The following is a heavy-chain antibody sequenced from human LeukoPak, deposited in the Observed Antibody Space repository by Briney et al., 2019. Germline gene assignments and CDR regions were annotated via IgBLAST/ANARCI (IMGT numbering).Heavy chain of an antibody. J-gene: IGHJ4*02. V-gene: IGHV3-23*01. CDR2: ISGGGGST. CDR1: GFTFTSYS. D-gene: IGHD4-17*01. CDR3: AKRGRRYGDYVNYFDY. Sequence: GSLRLSCAASGFTFTSYSMSWVRQAPGKGLEWVSAISGGGGSTYYADSVKGRFTISRDNSKNTLYLQMNSLRAEDTAVYYCAKRGRRYGDYVNYFDYWGQGTLVTVSS.